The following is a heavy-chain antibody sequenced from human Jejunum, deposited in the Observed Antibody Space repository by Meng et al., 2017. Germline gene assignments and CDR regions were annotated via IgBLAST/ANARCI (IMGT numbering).Heavy chain of an antibody. J-gene: IGHJ4*02. CDR2: ANT. V-gene: IGHV4-61*08. Sequence: VHRQEAGPGLVTPSETLSLICTVSGGSFGRAGYQGGWIRQPPGRGLEWIGYANTNYNPSLKRRVTISLDTSRNLFSLSLTSVTAADTAVYYCARDSMGSLDYWGQGILVTVSS. CDR1: GGSFGRAGYQ. CDR3: ARDSMGSLDY. D-gene: IGHD1-26*01.